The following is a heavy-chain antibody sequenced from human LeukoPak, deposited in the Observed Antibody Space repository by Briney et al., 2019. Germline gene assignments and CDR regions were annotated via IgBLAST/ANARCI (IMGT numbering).Heavy chain of an antibody. CDR1: GYSFTAYY. V-gene: IGHV1-2*02. D-gene: IGHD4-23*01. CDR3: ARGDHDYGGIYDY. CDR2: INPNSGGT. Sequence: GASVKVSCKASGYSFTAYYMHWVRQAPGQGLEWMGWINPNSGGTNYAQKLQGRVTMTTDTSTSTAYMELRSLRSDDTAVYYCARGDHDYGGIYDYWGQGTLVTVSS. J-gene: IGHJ4*02.